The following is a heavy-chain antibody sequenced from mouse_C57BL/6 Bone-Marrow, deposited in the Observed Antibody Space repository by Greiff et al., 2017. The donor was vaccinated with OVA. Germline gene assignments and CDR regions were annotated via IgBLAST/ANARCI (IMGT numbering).Heavy chain of an antibody. D-gene: IGHD2-3*01. Sequence: QVQLQQPGAELVKPGASVKMSCKASGYTFTSYWITWVKQRPGQGLEWIGDIYPGSGSTNYNEKFKGKATLTVDTSSSTAYMQLSSLTSEDSAVYYCARETGTRSMIDAMDYWGQGTSVTVSS. CDR3: ARETGTRSMIDAMDY. V-gene: IGHV1-55*01. CDR1: GYTFTSYW. J-gene: IGHJ4*01. CDR2: IYPGSGST.